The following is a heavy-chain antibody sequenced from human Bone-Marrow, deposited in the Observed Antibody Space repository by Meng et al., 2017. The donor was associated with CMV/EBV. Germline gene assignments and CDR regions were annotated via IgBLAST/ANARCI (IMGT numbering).Heavy chain of an antibody. CDR3: AREGGKYYYDSSGIDY. Sequence: GESLKISCAASGFTFSSYSMNWVRQAPGKGLEWVSSISSSSSYIYYADSVKGRFTISRDNSKNTLYLQMNSLRAEDTAVYYCAREGGKYYYDSSGIDYWGQGTLVTVSS. V-gene: IGHV3-21*01. J-gene: IGHJ4*02. CDR2: ISSSSSYI. CDR1: GFTFSSYS. D-gene: IGHD3-22*01.